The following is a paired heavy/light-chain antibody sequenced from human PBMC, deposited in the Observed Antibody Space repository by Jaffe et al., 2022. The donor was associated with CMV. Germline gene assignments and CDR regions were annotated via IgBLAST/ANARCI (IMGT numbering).Light chain of an antibody. CDR3: CSYTDIFTYV. CDR1: SSEVGGYNY. CDR2: DVS. Sequence: QSALTQPRSVSGSPGQSVAISCTGTSSEVGGYNYVSWYQQYPGKAPKLMIYDVSKRPSGVPDRFSGSKSGNTASLTISGLQAEDEADYYCCSYTDIFTYVFGTGTKVTVL. J-gene: IGLJ1*01. V-gene: IGLV2-11*01.
Heavy chain of an antibody. J-gene: IGHJ4*02. V-gene: IGHV3-74*01. D-gene: IGHD3-10*01. CDR2: INTDGSTT. CDR1: GFTFSRYW. CDR3: TSDTFGPDDC. Sequence: EVQLVESGGGLIQPGGSLRLSCTASGFTFSRYWMHWIRQAPGKGLMWVSRINTDGSTTNYADSVKGRFTISRDNARNTLYLQMNSLTAEDTAVYHCTSDTFGPDDCWGQGTLVTVSS.